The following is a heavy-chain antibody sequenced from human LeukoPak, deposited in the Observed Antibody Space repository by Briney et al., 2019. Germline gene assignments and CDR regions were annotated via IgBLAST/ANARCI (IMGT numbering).Heavy chain of an antibody. CDR1: GGSISSYY. J-gene: IGHJ4*02. Sequence: SETLSLTCTVSGGSISSYYWSWIRQPPGKGLEYIGYIYYSGSTNYNPSLKSRVTISVDTSKNQFSLKLSSVTAADMAVYYCARLVRTYYYDSSGYYWDCWGQGTLVTVSS. CDR3: ARLVRTYYYDSSGYYWDC. CDR2: IYYSGST. D-gene: IGHD3-22*01. V-gene: IGHV4-59*08.